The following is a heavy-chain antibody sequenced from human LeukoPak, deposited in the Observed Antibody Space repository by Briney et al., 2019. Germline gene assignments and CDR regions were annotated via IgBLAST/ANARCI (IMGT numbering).Heavy chain of an antibody. CDR3: AKGRSATIDY. CDR1: GFTFSSDA. Sequence: GGSLRLSCAASGFTFSSDAMSWVRQAPGKGLEWVSAISGSGGSPYYADSVKGRFTISRDNSKNTLYLQMNSLRAEDTAVYYCAKGRSATIDYWGQGTLVTVSS. V-gene: IGHV3-23*01. CDR2: ISGSGGSP. J-gene: IGHJ4*02. D-gene: IGHD6-6*01.